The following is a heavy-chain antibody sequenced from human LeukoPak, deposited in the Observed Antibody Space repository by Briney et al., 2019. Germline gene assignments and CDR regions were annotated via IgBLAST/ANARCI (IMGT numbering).Heavy chain of an antibody. V-gene: IGHV4-4*07. CDR3: ARGRISLTDSGSYPLYYFDY. CDR1: GGSISSYY. Sequence: SETLSLTCTVSGGSISSYYWSWIRQPAGKGLEWIGRIYTSGSTNYNPSLKGRVTMSVDTSKNQFSLKLSSVTAADTAVYYCARGRISLTDSGSYPLYYFDYWGQGTLVTVSS. CDR2: IYTSGST. J-gene: IGHJ4*02. D-gene: IGHD1-26*01.